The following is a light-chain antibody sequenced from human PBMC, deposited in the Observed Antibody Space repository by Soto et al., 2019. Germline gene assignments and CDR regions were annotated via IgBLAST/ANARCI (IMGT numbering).Light chain of an antibody. CDR1: QIVSSN. CDR3: QQYNNWPWT. J-gene: IGKJ1*01. CDR2: GAS. Sequence: EIVMTQSAATLSVSPGERATLSCRASQIVSSNLAWYQQKPGQAPRLLIYGASTRATGIPARFSGSGSGTEFTLTISSLQSEDFAVYYCQQYNNWPWTFGQGTKVDIK. V-gene: IGKV3-15*01.